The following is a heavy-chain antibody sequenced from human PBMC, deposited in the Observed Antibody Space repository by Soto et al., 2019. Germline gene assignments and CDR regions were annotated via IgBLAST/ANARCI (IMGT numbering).Heavy chain of an antibody. Sequence: PSETLSLSCTVSGGSISSSSYYGGWIRQPPGKGLEWIGNIYYSGSTYYNPSLKSRVTISVDTSKNQFSLKLSSVTAADTAVYYCARAPGNDVVDPWFDPWGQGTLVTVSS. D-gene: IGHD1-1*01. CDR2: IYYSGST. V-gene: IGHV4-39*07. CDR3: ARAPGNDVVDPWFDP. CDR1: GGSISSSSYY. J-gene: IGHJ5*02.